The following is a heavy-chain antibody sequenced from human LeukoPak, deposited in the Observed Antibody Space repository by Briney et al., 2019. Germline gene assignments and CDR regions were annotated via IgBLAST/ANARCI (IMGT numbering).Heavy chain of an antibody. CDR3: ARDLRGWYENWFDP. D-gene: IGHD6-19*01. V-gene: IGHV4-61*01. J-gene: IGHJ5*02. Sequence: SETLSLTCTVSGGSVSSGSYYWSWIRQPPGKGLEWIGYIYYSGSTNYNPSLKSRVTISVDTSKNQFSLKLSSVTAADTAMYYCARDLRGWYENWFDPWGQGTLVTVSS. CDR2: IYYSGST. CDR1: GGSVSSGSYY.